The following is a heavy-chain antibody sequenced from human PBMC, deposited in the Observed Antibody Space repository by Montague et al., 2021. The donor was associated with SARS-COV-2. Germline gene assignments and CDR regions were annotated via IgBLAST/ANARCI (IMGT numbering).Heavy chain of an antibody. V-gene: IGHV3-23*01. Sequence: SLRLSCAVPEFSFSTHAMSWVRQAPGKGLEWVSGISISGDKTYYADSVKGRFTISRDNSKNTVFLQMNSLRADDTATYYCANEEVPNDYWGRGTLVTVSS. CDR3: ANEEVPNDY. CDR2: ISISGDKT. CDR1: EFSFSTHA. J-gene: IGHJ4*02.